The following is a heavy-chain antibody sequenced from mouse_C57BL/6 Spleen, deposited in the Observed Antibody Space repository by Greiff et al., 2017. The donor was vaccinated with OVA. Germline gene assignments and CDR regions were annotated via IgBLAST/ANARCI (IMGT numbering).Heavy chain of an antibody. D-gene: IGHD2-1*01. J-gene: IGHJ2*01. V-gene: IGHV5-17*01. CDR3: AREGNDY. CDR2: ISSGSSTI. CDR1: GFTFSDYG. Sequence: EVKLVESGGGLVKPGGSLKLSCAASGFTFSDYGMHWVRQAPEKGLEWVAYISSGSSTIYYADTVKGRFTISRDNAKNTLFLQMTSLRSENTAMYYCAREGNDYWGQGTTLTVSS.